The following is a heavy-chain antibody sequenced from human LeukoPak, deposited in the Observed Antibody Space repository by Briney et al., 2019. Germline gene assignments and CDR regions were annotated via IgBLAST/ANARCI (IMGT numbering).Heavy chain of an antibody. CDR2: SIPIFGTA. V-gene: IGHV1-69*06. Sequence: SVKVSCKASGGTFSSYAISWVRQAPGQGLEWMGGSIPIFGTANYAQKFQGRVTITPDKSTSTAYMELSSLRSDDTAVYYWARGATDIVVVVAATDAVDIWGQGTMVTVSS. D-gene: IGHD2-15*01. CDR1: GGTFSSYA. J-gene: IGHJ3*02. CDR3: ARGATDIVVVVAATDAVDI.